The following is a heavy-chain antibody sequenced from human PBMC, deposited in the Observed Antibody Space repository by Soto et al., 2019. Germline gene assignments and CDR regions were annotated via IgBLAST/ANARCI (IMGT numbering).Heavy chain of an antibody. CDR1: GGSISSSSYY. CDR2: IYYSGST. Sequence: SETLCLTCTVSGGSISSSSYYWGWIRQPPGKGLEWIGSIYYSGSTYYNPSLKSRVTISVDTSKNQFSLKLSSVTAADTAVYYCARHRSFRPGNMITFGGVIGPIDYWGQGTRVTAS. J-gene: IGHJ4*02. CDR3: ARHRSFRPGNMITFGGVIGPIDY. D-gene: IGHD3-16*02. V-gene: IGHV4-39*01.